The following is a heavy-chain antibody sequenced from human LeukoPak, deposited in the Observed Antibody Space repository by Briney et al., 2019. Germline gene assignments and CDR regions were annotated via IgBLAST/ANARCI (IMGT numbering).Heavy chain of an antibody. Sequence: GGSLRLSCAASGFTFSSYEMNWVRQAPGKGLEWVSYISSSGSTIYYADSVKGRFTISRDNAKNSLYLQMNSLRAEDTAVYYCARDGGWDPFDIWGQGTMVTVSS. J-gene: IGHJ3*02. CDR2: ISSSGSTI. V-gene: IGHV3-48*03. CDR3: ARDGGWDPFDI. CDR1: GFTFSSYE. D-gene: IGHD6-19*01.